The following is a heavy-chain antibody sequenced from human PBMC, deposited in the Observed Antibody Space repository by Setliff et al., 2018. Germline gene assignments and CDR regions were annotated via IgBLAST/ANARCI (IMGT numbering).Heavy chain of an antibody. CDR3: ARKKLRLPDYNFWSGYYTTEGSFDI. CDR2: INPSGGLT. Sequence: ASVKVSCKASGYTLTNYYMHWVRQAPGQGLEWMGIINPSGGLTRYAQKRQGRVTMTTDTSTSTAYMELRSLRSDDTAVYYCARKKLRLPDYNFWSGYYTTEGSFDIWGQGTMVTVSS. V-gene: IGHV1-46*01. D-gene: IGHD3-3*01. CDR1: GYTLTNYY. J-gene: IGHJ3*02.